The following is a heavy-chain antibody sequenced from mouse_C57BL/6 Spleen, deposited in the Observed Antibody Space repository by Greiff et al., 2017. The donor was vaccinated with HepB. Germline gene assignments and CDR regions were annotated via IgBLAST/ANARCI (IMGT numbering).Heavy chain of an antibody. Sequence: VKLMESGAELVKPGASVKISCKASGYAFSSYWMNWVKQRPGKGLEWIGQIYPGDGDTNYNGKFKGKATLTADKSSSTAYMQLSSLTSEDSAVYFCAREHYSHFDYWGQGTTLTVSS. V-gene: IGHV1-80*01. J-gene: IGHJ2*01. CDR3: AREHYSHFDY. CDR2: IYPGDGDT. CDR1: GYAFSSYW. D-gene: IGHD1-2*01.